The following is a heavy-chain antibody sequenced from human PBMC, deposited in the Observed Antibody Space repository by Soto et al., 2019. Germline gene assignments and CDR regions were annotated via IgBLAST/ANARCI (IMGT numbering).Heavy chain of an antibody. CDR1: GFTFSSYS. CDR2: ISSSSSYI. Sequence: GGSLRLSCAASGFTFSSYSMNWVRQAPGKGLEWVSSISSSSSYIYYADSVKGRFTISRDNAKNSLYLQMNSLRAEDTAVYYCARDFDFRYYGMDVWGQGTTVTVSS. D-gene: IGHD3-3*01. J-gene: IGHJ6*02. CDR3: ARDFDFRYYGMDV. V-gene: IGHV3-21*01.